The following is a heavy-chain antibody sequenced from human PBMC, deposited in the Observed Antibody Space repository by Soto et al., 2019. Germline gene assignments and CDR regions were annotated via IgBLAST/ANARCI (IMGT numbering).Heavy chain of an antibody. V-gene: IGHV4-31*03. CDR3: ARVLYDYVWGSYRYGYLDY. CDR1: GGSISSGGYY. CDR2: IYYSGST. Sequence: SETLSLTCTVSGGSISSGGYYWSWIRQHPGKGLEWIGYIYYSGSTYYNPSLKSRVTISVDTSKNQFSLKLSSVTAAGTAVYCCARVLYDYVWGSYRYGYLDYWCQGTLVTVSS. J-gene: IGHJ4*02. D-gene: IGHD3-16*02.